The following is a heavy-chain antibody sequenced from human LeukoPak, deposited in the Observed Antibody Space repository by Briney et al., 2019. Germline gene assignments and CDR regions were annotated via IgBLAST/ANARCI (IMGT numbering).Heavy chain of an antibody. V-gene: IGHV1-18*01. CDR1: GYTFTSYG. J-gene: IGHJ4*02. D-gene: IGHD4-17*01. Sequence: ASVNLSCKASGYTFTSYGISWVRQAPGQGLEWMGWISAYNGNTNYAQKLQGRVTMTTDTSTSTAYMELRSLRSDDTAVYYCARASPDYGDYDYWGQGTLVTVSS. CDR3: ARASPDYGDYDY. CDR2: ISAYNGNT.